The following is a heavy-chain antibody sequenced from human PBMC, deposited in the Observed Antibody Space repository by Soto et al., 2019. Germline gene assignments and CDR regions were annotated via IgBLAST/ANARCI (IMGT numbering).Heavy chain of an antibody. Sequence: QITLKESGPTLMKPTQTLTLTCTFSGFSLSTRGVGVGWIRQPPGKALEWLALIYWDNDKRYSPSLRNRLTITNDPSKNQVVLTMTNMDPVDTATYYCAHSRCGGDCLQSYPSHYYYGMDVWGQGTTVTVSS. CDR1: GFSLSTRGVG. J-gene: IGHJ6*02. CDR2: IYWDNDK. V-gene: IGHV2-5*02. CDR3: AHSRCGGDCLQSYPSHYYYGMDV. D-gene: IGHD2-21*02.